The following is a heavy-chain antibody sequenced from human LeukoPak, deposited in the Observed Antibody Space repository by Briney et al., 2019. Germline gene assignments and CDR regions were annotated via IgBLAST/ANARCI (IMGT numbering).Heavy chain of an antibody. J-gene: IGHJ5*02. Sequence: PSETLSLTCAVYGGSFSGYYWSWIRQSPGKGLEWIGEINHSGSTNYNPSLKSRVTISVDTSKNQFSLKLSSVTAADTAVYYCARGPGYSRDWFDPWGQGTLVTVSS. CDR3: ARGPGYSRDWFDP. V-gene: IGHV4-34*01. CDR1: GGSFSGYY. D-gene: IGHD5-18*01. CDR2: INHSGST.